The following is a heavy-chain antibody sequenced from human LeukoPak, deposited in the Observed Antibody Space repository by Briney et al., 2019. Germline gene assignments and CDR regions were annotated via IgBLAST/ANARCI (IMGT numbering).Heavy chain of an antibody. D-gene: IGHD3-10*01. Sequence: GGSLRLSCAASGFTFSSYAMSWVRQAPGKGLEWVSAISGSGGSTYYADSVKGRFTISRDNSKNTLYLQMNSLRAEDTAVYYCAKEEYYYGSGSYYTDYWGQGTLVTVSS. V-gene: IGHV3-23*01. CDR3: AKEEYYYGSGSYYTDY. CDR1: GFTFSSYA. CDR2: ISGSGGST. J-gene: IGHJ4*02.